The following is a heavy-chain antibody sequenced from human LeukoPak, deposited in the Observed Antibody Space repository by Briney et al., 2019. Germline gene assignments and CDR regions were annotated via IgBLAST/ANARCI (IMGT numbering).Heavy chain of an antibody. D-gene: IGHD2-15*01. CDR1: GFTFSSYW. CDR3: AREAGGSGYSDYYYYMDV. Sequence: GGSLRLSCAASGFTFSSYWISWVRQAPGKGLERVASIKQDGSEKYSVDSVKGRFTISRDNAKNSLYLQMNSLRAEDTGVYYCAREAGGSGYSDYYYYMDVWGKGTTVTVSS. CDR2: IKQDGSEK. J-gene: IGHJ6*03. V-gene: IGHV3-7*01.